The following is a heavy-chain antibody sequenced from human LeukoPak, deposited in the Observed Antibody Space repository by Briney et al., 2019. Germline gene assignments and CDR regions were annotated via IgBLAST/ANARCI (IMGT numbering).Heavy chain of an antibody. V-gene: IGHV3-7*02. J-gene: IGHJ4*02. CDR2: IKQDGSEK. D-gene: IGHD3-16*01. CDR3: ARVNVCPRCHFDY. Sequence: PGGSLRLSCAASGFTFSTYWMSWVRQAPRKGLEWVANIKQDGSEKYYVDSVKGRFTISRDNAKNSLYLQMNSLRAEDTAVYYCARVNVCPRCHFDYWGQGTLVTVSS. CDR1: GFTFSTYW.